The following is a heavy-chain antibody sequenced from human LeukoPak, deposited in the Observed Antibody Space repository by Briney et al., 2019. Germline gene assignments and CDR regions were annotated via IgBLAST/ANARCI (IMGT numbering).Heavy chain of an antibody. J-gene: IGHJ3*02. V-gene: IGHV3-53*01. Sequence: GGSLRLSCAASGFIISDNYMSWVRQAPGKGLEWVSVIYSGGSTYYADSVKGRFTISRDNSKNTLSLQMSSLRAEDTAVYYCARVALYALDIWGQGTMVTVSS. D-gene: IGHD2-8*01. CDR2: IYSGGST. CDR3: ARVALYALDI. CDR1: GFIISDNY.